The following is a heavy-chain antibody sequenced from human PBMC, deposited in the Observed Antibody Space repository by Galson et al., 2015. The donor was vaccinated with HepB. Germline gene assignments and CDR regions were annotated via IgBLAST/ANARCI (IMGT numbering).Heavy chain of an antibody. J-gene: IGHJ4*02. CDR2: VDGGYRT. CDR1: GFTVTSHF. D-gene: IGHD5-12*01. Sequence: SLRLSCAASGFTVTSHFMSWVRQAPGRGLGWVSLVDGGYRTYHADSVKGRFIISRDSSKNILYLQMNSLRAEDTAVYYCARGIIDSNKEEWQRLRHYYYDYWGQGTLVTVSS. CDR3: ARGIIDSNKEEWQRLRHYYYDY. V-gene: IGHV3-53*05.